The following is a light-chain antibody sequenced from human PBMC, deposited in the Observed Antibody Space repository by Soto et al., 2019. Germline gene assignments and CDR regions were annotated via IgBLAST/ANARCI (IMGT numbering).Light chain of an antibody. CDR3: QSYDSSLSGYV. J-gene: IGLJ1*01. CDR1: SSNIGAGYD. V-gene: IGLV1-40*01. Sequence: QSVLARPPSVSGARGQRVTISCTGSSSNIGAGYDVHWYQQLPGTAPKVLIYGNSNRPSGVPDRFSGSKSGTSASLAITGLQAEDEADYYCQSYDSSLSGYVFGTGTKLTVL. CDR2: GNS.